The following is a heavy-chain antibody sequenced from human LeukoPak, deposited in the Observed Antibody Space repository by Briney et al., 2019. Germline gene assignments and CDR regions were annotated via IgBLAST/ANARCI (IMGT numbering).Heavy chain of an antibody. V-gene: IGHV1-2*02. CDR2: INPNSGGT. CDR3: ARAISGYDHFDY. J-gene: IGHJ4*02. Sequence: SVKVSCKASGYTFTGYYMHWVRQAPGQGLEWMGWINPNSGGTNYAQKFQGRVTMTRDTSISTAYMELSRLRSDDTAVYYCARAISGYDHFDYWGQGTLVTVSS. CDR1: GYTFTGYY. D-gene: IGHD5-12*01.